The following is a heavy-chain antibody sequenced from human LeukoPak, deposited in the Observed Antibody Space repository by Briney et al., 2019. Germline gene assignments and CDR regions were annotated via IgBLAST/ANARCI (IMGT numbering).Heavy chain of an antibody. CDR1: GFSMSSYGW. CDR2: IYYSGSI. CDR3: ARMPTYYYYVDV. J-gene: IGHJ6*03. V-gene: IGHV4-28*05. Sequence: SETPSLTCAVSGFSMSSYGWWAWIRQPPGKGLEWIGYIYYSGSIFYNPSLKSRVTMSVDTSKNQFSLKLTSVTAVDTAVYYCARMPTYYYYVDVWGRGTTVTVSS.